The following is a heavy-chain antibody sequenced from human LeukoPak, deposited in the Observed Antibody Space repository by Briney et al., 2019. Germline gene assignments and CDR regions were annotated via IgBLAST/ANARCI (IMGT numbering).Heavy chain of an antibody. J-gene: IGHJ4*02. V-gene: IGHV3-7*04. CDR1: GISFGEYA. CDR3: ARGFGVDY. Sequence: PGRSLRLSCTTSGISFGEYAMSWVRQAPGKGLEWVANIKQDGSEKYYVDSVKGRFTISRDNAKNSLYLQMNSLRAEDTAVYYCARGFGVDYWGQGTLVTVSS. D-gene: IGHD3-3*01. CDR2: IKQDGSEK.